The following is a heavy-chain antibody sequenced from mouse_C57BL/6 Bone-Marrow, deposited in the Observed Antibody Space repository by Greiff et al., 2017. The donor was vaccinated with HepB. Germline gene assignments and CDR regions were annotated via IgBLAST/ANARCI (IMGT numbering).Heavy chain of an antibody. CDR2: SRNKANDYTT. D-gene: IGHD2-10*01. J-gene: IGHJ4*01. CDR3: ARDALLLGYAMDY. V-gene: IGHV7-1*01. Sequence: EVKLMESGGGLVQSGRSLRLSCATSGFTFSDFYMEWVRQAPGKGLEWIAASRNKANDYTTEYSASVKGRFIVSRDTSQSILYLQMNALRAEDTAIYYCARDALLLGYAMDYWGQGTSVTVSS. CDR1: GFTFSDFY.